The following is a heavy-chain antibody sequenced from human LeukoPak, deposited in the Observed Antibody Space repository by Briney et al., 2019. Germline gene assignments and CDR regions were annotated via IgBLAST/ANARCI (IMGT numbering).Heavy chain of an antibody. Sequence: ASVKFSCKASGYTCTSYYMHWVRQAPGQGLEWMGIINPSGGSTSYAQKFQGRVTMTRDTSTSTVYMELSSLRSEDTAVYYCARDPGDSSGFDHENWFDPWGQGTLVTVSS. D-gene: IGHD3-22*01. J-gene: IGHJ5*02. CDR3: ARDPGDSSGFDHENWFDP. CDR1: GYTCTSYY. CDR2: INPSGGST. V-gene: IGHV1-46*01.